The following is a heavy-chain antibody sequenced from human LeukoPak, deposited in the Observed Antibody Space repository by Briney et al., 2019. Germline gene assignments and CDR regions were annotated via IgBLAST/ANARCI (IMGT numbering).Heavy chain of an antibody. CDR3: TSSYGMDV. CDR2: IKSRTDGVPT. Sequence: GGSLTLPCAASGFPFSNSWMSWVRQATGRGLEWVGHIKSRTDGVPTEYAAPVKRRLTISKDDSKNTLYLQMNSLKSEDTAVYYCTSSYGMDVWGQGTPVSVSS. J-gene: IGHJ6*02. V-gene: IGHV3-15*01. CDR1: GFPFSNSW.